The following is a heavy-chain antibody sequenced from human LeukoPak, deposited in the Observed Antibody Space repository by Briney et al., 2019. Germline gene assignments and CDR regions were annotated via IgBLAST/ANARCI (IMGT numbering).Heavy chain of an antibody. CDR2: IYHSGST. Sequence: SETLSLTCAVSGYSISSGYYWGRIRQPPGKGLEWIGSIYHSGSTYYNPSLKSRVTISVDTSKNQFSLKLSSVTAADTAVYYCARGEQQLAIDYWGQGTLVTVSS. D-gene: IGHD6-13*01. J-gene: IGHJ4*02. CDR3: ARGEQQLAIDY. CDR1: GYSISSGYY. V-gene: IGHV4-38-2*01.